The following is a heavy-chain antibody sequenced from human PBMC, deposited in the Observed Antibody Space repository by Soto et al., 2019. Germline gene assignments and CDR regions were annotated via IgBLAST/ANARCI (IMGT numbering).Heavy chain of an antibody. CDR2: ISGSGINI. D-gene: IGHD3-3*01. J-gene: IGHJ4*02. CDR3: ATDAFGGASDY. CDR1: GFTFSSYA. V-gene: IGHV3-23*01. Sequence: EVQLLESGGGLAQPGGSLTLSCAASGFTFSSYAMHWVRQAPGRGLEWVSTISGSGINIYYADSVQGRFIISRDNSQNTLFLQMSSLRVEDAAKYYCATDAFGGASDYWGQGTQVTVSS.